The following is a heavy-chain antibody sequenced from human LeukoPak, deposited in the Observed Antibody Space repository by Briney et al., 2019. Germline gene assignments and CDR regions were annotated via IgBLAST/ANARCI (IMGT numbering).Heavy chain of an antibody. CDR1: GFTSSSYS. J-gene: IGHJ6*02. Sequence: PGGSLRLSCAASGFTSSSYSMNWVRQAPGKGLEWVSSISSSSSYIYYADSVKGRFTISRDNAKNSLYLQMNSLRAEDTAVYYCARAKKRITMVRGAYYYYYGMDVWGQGTTVTVSS. V-gene: IGHV3-21*01. CDR2: ISSSSSYI. D-gene: IGHD3-10*01. CDR3: ARAKKRITMVRGAYYYYYGMDV.